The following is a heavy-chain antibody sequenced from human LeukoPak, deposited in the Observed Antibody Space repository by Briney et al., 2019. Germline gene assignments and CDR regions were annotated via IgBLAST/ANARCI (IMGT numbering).Heavy chain of an antibody. D-gene: IGHD6-19*01. CDR1: GFTFSSYG. V-gene: IGHV3-33*01. CDR2: IWYDGSNK. Sequence: GGSLRLSCAASGFTFSSYGMHWVRQAPGKGLEWVAVIWYDGSNKYYADSVKGRFTISRDNSKNTPYLQMNSLRAEDTAVYYCARDRAVAGPSHDAFDIWGQGTMVTVSS. CDR3: ARDRAVAGPSHDAFDI. J-gene: IGHJ3*02.